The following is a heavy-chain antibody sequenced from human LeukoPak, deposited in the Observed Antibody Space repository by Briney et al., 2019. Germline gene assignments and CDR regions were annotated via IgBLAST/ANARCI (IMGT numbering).Heavy chain of an antibody. Sequence: GGSLRLSCAASGVTFSSYGKHWVRQAPGKGLEWVALISSDGNDKLYGDSMKGRFTISRDVSTGTLYLQINSLRAEDTAVYYCTTKATRGNSGDDYDDWGQGTLVTVSS. CDR1: GVTFSSYG. D-gene: IGHD5-12*01. J-gene: IGHJ4*02. V-gene: IGHV3-30*03. CDR2: ISSDGNDK. CDR3: TTKATRGNSGDDYDD.